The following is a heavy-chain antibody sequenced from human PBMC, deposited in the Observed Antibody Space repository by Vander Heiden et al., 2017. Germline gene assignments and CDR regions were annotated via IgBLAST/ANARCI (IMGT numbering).Heavy chain of an antibody. Sequence: EVQLVESGGGLIQPGGSLRLSCAASGFTVTPSYMSWVRQAPGKGLEWVSVTENYGTSYYADSVKGRFAISRDSSKNTLYLQMNNLRGEDSAVYYCARDLNYWGQGTLVTVSS. V-gene: IGHV3-53*01. CDR1: GFTVTPSY. J-gene: IGHJ4*02. CDR2: TENYGTS. CDR3: ARDLNY.